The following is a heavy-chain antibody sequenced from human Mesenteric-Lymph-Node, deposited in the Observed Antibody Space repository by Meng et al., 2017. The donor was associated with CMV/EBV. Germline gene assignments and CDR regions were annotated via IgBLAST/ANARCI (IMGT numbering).Heavy chain of an antibody. J-gene: IGHJ5*02. V-gene: IGHV3-30-3*01. Sequence: FTFSSYAMHWVRQAPGKGLEWVAVISYDGSNKYYADSVKGRFTISRDNAKNSLYLQMNSLRAEDTAVYYCAREFDCSSTSCYGWFDPWGQGTLVTVSS. CDR1: FTFSSYA. CDR3: AREFDCSSTSCYGWFDP. D-gene: IGHD2-2*01. CDR2: ISYDGSNK.